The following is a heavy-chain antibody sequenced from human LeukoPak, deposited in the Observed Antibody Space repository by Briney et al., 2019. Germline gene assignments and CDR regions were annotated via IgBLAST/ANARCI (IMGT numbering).Heavy chain of an antibody. Sequence: ASVKVSCKASGGTFSSYAISWVRQAPGQGLEWMGGIIPIFGTANYAQKFQGRVTITADESTSTAYMELSSLRSEDTAVYYCAKNYYGSGSIPYYGMDVWGQGTTVTVSS. D-gene: IGHD3-10*01. CDR1: GGTFSSYA. CDR3: AKNYYGSGSIPYYGMDV. CDR2: IIPIFGTA. V-gene: IGHV1-69*13. J-gene: IGHJ6*02.